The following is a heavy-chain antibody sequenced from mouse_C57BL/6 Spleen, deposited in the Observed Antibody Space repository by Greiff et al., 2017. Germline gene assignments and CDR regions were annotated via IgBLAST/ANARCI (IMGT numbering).Heavy chain of an antibody. CDR2: INPNNGGT. Sequence: EVQLQQSGPELVKPGASVKISCKASGYTFTDYYMNWVKQSHGKSLEWIGDINPNNGGTSYNQKFKGKATLTVDKSSSTAYMELRSLTSEDSAVYYCARSDNPYFDYWGQGTTLTVSS. D-gene: IGHD1-3*01. V-gene: IGHV1-26*01. CDR1: GYTFTDYY. J-gene: IGHJ2*01. CDR3: ARSDNPYFDY.